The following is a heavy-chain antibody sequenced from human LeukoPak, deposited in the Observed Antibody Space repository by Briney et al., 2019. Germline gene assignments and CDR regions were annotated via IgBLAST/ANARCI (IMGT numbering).Heavy chain of an antibody. CDR1: GFTFSNAW. Sequence: QTGGSLRLSCAASGFTFSNAWMSWVRQAPGKGLEWVSAISGSGGSTYYADSVKGRFTISRDNSKNTLYLQMNSLRAEDTAVYYCAKTHREKSINWFDPWGQGTLVTVSS. J-gene: IGHJ5*02. CDR3: AKTHREKSINWFDP. CDR2: ISGSGGST. V-gene: IGHV3-23*01. D-gene: IGHD6-6*01.